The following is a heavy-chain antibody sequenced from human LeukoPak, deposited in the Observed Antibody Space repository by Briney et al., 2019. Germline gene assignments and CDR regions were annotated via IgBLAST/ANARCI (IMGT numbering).Heavy chain of an antibody. CDR3: ARDRYYDFWSGYYMDSVWFDP. J-gene: IGHJ5*02. CDR1: GYTFTSYG. CDR2: ISAYNGNT. D-gene: IGHD3-3*01. Sequence: ASVKVSCKASGYTFTSYGISWVRQAPGQGLEWMGWISAYNGNTNYAQKLQGRVTMTTDTSTSTAYMELRSLRSDDTAVYYCARDRYYDFWSGYYMDSVWFDPWGQGTLVTVSS. V-gene: IGHV1-18*01.